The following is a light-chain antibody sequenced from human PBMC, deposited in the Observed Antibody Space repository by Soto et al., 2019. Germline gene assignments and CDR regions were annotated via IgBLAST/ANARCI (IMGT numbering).Light chain of an antibody. CDR3: AQGLSNPLT. V-gene: IGKV2-28*01. CDR1: QCLLLSNGYNC. J-gene: IGKJ4*01. Sequence: DIVMPQSPLSLLVTSGESGSISFRSSQCLLLSNGYNCLDWYLQKSGKSPQFLIYLGSNLASGVPERFSGSGSGTDFTLTINRLEAEDLGPYFCAQGLSNPLTFDRGTKVDI. CDR2: LGS.